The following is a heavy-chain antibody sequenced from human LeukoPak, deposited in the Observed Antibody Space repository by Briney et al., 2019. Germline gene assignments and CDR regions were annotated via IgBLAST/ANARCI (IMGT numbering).Heavy chain of an antibody. CDR2: ISSSGSTI. J-gene: IGHJ1*01. Sequence: PGGSLRLSCAASGFTFSDYYMSWIRQAPGKGLEWVSYISSSGSTIYYADSVKGRFTISRDNAKNSLYLQMNSLRAEDTAVYYCARAEQYYYDSSGYLEYFQHWGQGTLVTVSS. CDR3: ARAEQYYYDSSGYLEYFQH. CDR1: GFTFSDYY. V-gene: IGHV3-11*01. D-gene: IGHD3-22*01.